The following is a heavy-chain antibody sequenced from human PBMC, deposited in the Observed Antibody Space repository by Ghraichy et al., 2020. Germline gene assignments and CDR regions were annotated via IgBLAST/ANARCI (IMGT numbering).Heavy chain of an antibody. D-gene: IGHD2-15*01. J-gene: IGHJ6*02. V-gene: IGHV4-59*01. CDR3: ARGGGSNYYYGMDV. CDR1: GVSITNYY. CDR2: MFYSGIT. Sequence: SETLSLTCTVSGVSITNYYFSWIRQPPGKGLEYIGYMFYSGITNYNPSLKSRVTMSVDASKKQFFLNLSSVTAADTAVYYCARGGGSNYYYGMDVWGQGTTVTVSS.